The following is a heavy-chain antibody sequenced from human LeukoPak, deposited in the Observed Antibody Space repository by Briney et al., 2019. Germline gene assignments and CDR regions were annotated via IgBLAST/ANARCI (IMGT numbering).Heavy chain of an antibody. D-gene: IGHD3-16*01. CDR3: ARRIWGGYYFDY. J-gene: IGHJ4*02. CDR1: GGTFSGYY. CDR2: INHSGST. V-gene: IGHV4-34*01. Sequence: SETLSLTCAVYGGTFSGYYWSWIRQPPGKGLEWIGEINHSGSTNYNPSLKSRVTISVDTSKNQFSLKLSSVTAADTAVYYCARRIWGGYYFDYWGQGTLVTVSS.